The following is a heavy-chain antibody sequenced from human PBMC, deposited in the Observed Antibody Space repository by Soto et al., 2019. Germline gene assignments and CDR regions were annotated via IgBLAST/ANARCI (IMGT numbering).Heavy chain of an antibody. J-gene: IGHJ4*02. CDR1: GFTFSSYG. CDR3: AKDHFDDYGVFDY. V-gene: IGHV3-30*18. D-gene: IGHD4-17*01. Sequence: GFTFSSYGMHWVRQAPGKGLEWVAVISYDGSNKYYADSVKGRFTISRDNSKNTLYLQMNSLRAEDTAVYYCAKDHFDDYGVFDYWGQGTLVTVSS. CDR2: ISYDGSNK.